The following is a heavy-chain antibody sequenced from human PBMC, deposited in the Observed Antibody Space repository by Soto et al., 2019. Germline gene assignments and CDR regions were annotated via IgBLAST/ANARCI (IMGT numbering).Heavy chain of an antibody. J-gene: IGHJ4*02. CDR1: GFTFSSYA. D-gene: IGHD1-1*01. Sequence: GGSLRLSCAASGFTFSSYAMNWVCQAQGKGLEWVAEISGSGTSKYYAPSVKGRFIISSYSSKNTLYLQMYSLRAEDTAIYYCAKSLSGLFSLGDFNYWGQGALVTVSS. CDR2: ISGSGTSK. CDR3: AKSLSGLFSLGDFNY. V-gene: IGHV3-23*01.